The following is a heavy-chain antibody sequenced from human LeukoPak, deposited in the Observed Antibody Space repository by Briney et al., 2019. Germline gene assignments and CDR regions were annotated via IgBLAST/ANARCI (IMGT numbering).Heavy chain of an antibody. CDR2: INHSGST. CDR1: GGSFSGYY. V-gene: IGHV4-34*01. J-gene: IGHJ4*02. D-gene: IGHD3-10*01. CDR3: ARDQAYFYGSGRRKFDY. Sequence: SETLSLTCAVYGGSFSGYYWSWIRQPPGKGLEWSGEINHSGSTNYNPSLNSRVTISVDTSKNQFSLKLSSVTAADTAVYYCARDQAYFYGSGRRKFDYWGQGTLVTVSS.